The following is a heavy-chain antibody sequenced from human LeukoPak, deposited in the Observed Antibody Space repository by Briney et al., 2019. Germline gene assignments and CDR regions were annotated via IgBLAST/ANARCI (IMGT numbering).Heavy chain of an antibody. D-gene: IGHD4-17*01. CDR2: INPNSGGT. CDR3: ARDATVTYNWFDP. V-gene: IGHV1-2*02. CDR1: GYTFTGYY. J-gene: IGHJ5*02. Sequence: ASVKVSCKASGYTFTGYYMHWVRQAPGQGLEWMGWINPNSGGTNYAQKFQGRVTMTRDTSISTAYMELSRLRSDDTAVYYCARDATVTYNWFDPWGQGTLVTVSS.